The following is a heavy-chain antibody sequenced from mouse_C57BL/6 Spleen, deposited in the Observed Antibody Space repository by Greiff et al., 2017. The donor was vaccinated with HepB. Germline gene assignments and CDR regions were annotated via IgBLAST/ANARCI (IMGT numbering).Heavy chain of an antibody. CDR2: IDPETGGT. CDR1: GYTFTDYE. J-gene: IGHJ2*01. V-gene: IGHV1-15*01. Sequence: QVQLKESGAELVRPGASVTLSCKASGYTFTDYEMHWVKQTPVHGLEWIGAIDPETGGTAYNQKFKGKAILTADKSSSTAYMELRSLTSEDSAVYYCTRQRYYGSSYYFDYWGQGTTLTVSS. CDR3: TRQRYYGSSYYFDY. D-gene: IGHD1-1*01.